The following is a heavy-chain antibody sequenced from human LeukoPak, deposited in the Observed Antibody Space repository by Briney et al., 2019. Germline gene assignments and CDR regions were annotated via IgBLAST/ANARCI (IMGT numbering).Heavy chain of an antibody. Sequence: SETLSLTCTVSGGSISNYYWTWIRQPPGKGLEWIGYIYHGGSTNYNPSLKSRVTISIDTPKNQFSLKLSSVTAADTAVYYCARLEGFGELFNYWGQGTLVTVSS. CDR1: GGSISNYY. CDR3: ARLEGFGELFNY. V-gene: IGHV4-59*08. J-gene: IGHJ4*02. CDR2: IYHGGST. D-gene: IGHD3-10*01.